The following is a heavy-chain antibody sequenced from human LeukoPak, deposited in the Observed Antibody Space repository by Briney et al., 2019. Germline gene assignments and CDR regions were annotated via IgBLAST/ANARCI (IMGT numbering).Heavy chain of an antibody. J-gene: IGHJ3*02. CDR3: ARANYYDSSGYSRGAFDI. D-gene: IGHD3-22*01. CDR2: IFHSGST. V-gene: IGHV4-38-2*02. Sequence: SETLSLTCSVSGYSISSGFYCCWIRQPPGKGLEWIGSIFHSGSTYYNPSLKSRVTISVDTSKNQFSLKLSSVTAADTAVYYCARANYYDSSGYSRGAFDIWGQGTMVTVSS. CDR1: GYSISSGFY.